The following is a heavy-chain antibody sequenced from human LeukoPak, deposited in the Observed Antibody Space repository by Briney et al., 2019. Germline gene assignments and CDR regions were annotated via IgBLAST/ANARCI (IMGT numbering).Heavy chain of an antibody. Sequence: QPGRSLRLSCATSRFTFSSYGMHWVRQAPGKGLEWVAVISYDGSNKYFADSVKGRFTISRDNSKNTLYLQMNSLRAEDTAVYYCARAPDYGDYPYYFDYWGQGTLVTVSS. D-gene: IGHD4-17*01. CDR3: ARAPDYGDYPYYFDY. CDR2: ISYDGSNK. J-gene: IGHJ4*02. V-gene: IGHV3-33*05. CDR1: RFTFSSYG.